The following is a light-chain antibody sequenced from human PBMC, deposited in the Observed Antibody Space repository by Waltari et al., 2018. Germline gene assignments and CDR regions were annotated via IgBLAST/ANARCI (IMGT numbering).Light chain of an antibody. CDR1: QNIDRY. CDR2: DAS. J-gene: IGKJ4*01. CDR3: HQRSKWPLT. V-gene: IGKV3-11*01. Sequence: ELVLTQSPATLSLSPGERATLSCRASQNIDRYFAWYQLKPGQVPRLLIYDASNRATGSPARFSGSRSGADFTLIISSLEPEDFAVYYCHQRSKWPLTFGGGTKVEIK.